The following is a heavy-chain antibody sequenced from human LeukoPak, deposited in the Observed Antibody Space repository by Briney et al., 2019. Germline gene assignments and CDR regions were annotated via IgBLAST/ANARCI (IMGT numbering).Heavy chain of an antibody. V-gene: IGHV2-5*01. J-gene: IGHJ4*02. Sequence: ESGPTLVKPTQTLTLTCTFSGFSLTTSGVGVGWIRQPPGKALEWLALIYWNDHKPYSPALRSRLTVTKDTSKNQLVLTMTNMDPVDTATYYCAHSYDTGGNYYSRFDNWGQGTLVTVSS. CDR1: GFSLTTSGVG. CDR3: AHSYDTGGNYYSRFDN. CDR2: IYWNDHK. D-gene: IGHD3-22*01.